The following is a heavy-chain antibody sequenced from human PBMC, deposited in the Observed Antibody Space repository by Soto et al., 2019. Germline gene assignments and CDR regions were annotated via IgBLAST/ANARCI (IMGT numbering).Heavy chain of an antibody. CDR3: AADRKGGRITMVRGPKGFDP. CDR1: GFTFTSCA. D-gene: IGHD3-10*01. CDR2: IVVGSGNT. J-gene: IGHJ5*02. V-gene: IGHV1-58*01. Sequence: SVKGSCKASGFTFTSCAVQWVRQALGQRLEWIGWIVVGSGNTNYAQKFQERVTITRDMSTSTAYMELSSLRSEDTAVYYCAADRKGGRITMVRGPKGFDPWGQGTLVTVSS.